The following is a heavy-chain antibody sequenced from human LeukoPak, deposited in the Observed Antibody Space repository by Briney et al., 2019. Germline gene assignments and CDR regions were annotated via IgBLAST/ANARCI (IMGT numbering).Heavy chain of an antibody. J-gene: IGHJ2*01. CDR3: ARYGKGRWLTSTRPFWYFDL. CDR1: GGSFSAYF. V-gene: IGHV4-34*01. D-gene: IGHD5-24*01. CDR2: INHSGST. Sequence: SETLSLTCAVYGGSFSAYFWSWIRQPPGKGLEWMGEINHSGSTNYNPSLKSRGTISVDPSKNQFSLKLSSVTTADTAVYYCARYGKGRWLTSTRPFWYFDLWGRGTLVTVSS.